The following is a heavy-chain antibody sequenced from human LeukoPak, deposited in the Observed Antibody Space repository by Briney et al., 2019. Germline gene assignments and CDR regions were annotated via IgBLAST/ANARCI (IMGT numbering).Heavy chain of an antibody. CDR1: GFTFSSYG. CDR2: IWYDGSNK. CDR3: ARAPVMVRGVLDY. Sequence: EGSLRLSCAASGFTFSSYGMHWVRQAPGKGLEWVAVIWYDGSNKYYADSVKGRFTISRDNSKNTLYLQMNSLRAEDTAVYYCARAPVMVRGVLDYWGQGTLVTVSS. D-gene: IGHD3-10*01. J-gene: IGHJ4*02. V-gene: IGHV3-33*01.